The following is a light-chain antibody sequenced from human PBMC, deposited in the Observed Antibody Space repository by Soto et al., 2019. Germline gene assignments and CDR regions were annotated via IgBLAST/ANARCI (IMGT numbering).Light chain of an antibody. V-gene: IGKV1-9*01. Sequence: DIQLTQSPSFLSASVGDRVTITCRASQGISSYLAWSQQKPGKAPNLLIYAASTLQTGVPARFSGSGSGTEFTLTISSLQPEDFATYYCQQLNSYPLTFGQGTKVEIK. CDR1: QGISSY. CDR2: AAS. CDR3: QQLNSYPLT. J-gene: IGKJ1*01.